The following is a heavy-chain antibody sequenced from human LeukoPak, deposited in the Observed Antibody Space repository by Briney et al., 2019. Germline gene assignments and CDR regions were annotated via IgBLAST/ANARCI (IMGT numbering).Heavy chain of an antibody. CDR2: ISGSGGST. V-gene: IGHV3-23*01. Sequence: GGSLRLSCAASGFTFSSYAMSWVRQAPGNGLEWVSAISGSGGSTYYADSVKGRFTISRDDSKNTLYLQMNSLRAEDTAVYYCAKDRLYSGSYSDYWGQGTLVTVSS. D-gene: IGHD1-26*01. J-gene: IGHJ4*02. CDR3: AKDRLYSGSYSDY. CDR1: GFTFSSYA.